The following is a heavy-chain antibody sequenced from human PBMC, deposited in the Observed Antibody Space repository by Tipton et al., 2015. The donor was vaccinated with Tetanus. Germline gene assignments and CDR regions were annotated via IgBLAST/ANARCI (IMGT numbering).Heavy chain of an antibody. CDR1: GFTFSSYA. Sequence: SLRLSCAASGFTFSSYAMSWVRQAPGKGLEWVSAISSSGGSTYYADSVKGRFTISRDNSKNTLYLQMNSLRAEDTAVYYCAKSHGYCSGGSCYYYYGMDVWGQGTTVTVSS. V-gene: IGHV3-23*01. CDR3: AKSHGYCSGGSCYYYYGMDV. J-gene: IGHJ6*02. CDR2: ISSSGGST. D-gene: IGHD2-15*01.